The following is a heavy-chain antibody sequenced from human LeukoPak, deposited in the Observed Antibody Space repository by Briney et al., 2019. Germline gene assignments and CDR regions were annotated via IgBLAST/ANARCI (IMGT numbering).Heavy chain of an antibody. J-gene: IGHJ4*02. CDR1: GVSISTHY. D-gene: IGHD3-10*01. CDR3: AREANYYGSGSYFEGTFDY. Sequence: IPSETLSLTCNVSGVSISTHYWSWIRQSPGKGLEWIGFIYHSGTTNYNPSLKSRVTISIDTSKNEFSLKLTSVTAADTAVYFCAREANYYGSGSYFEGTFDYWGQGSLVTVSS. V-gene: IGHV4-59*11. CDR2: IYHSGTT.